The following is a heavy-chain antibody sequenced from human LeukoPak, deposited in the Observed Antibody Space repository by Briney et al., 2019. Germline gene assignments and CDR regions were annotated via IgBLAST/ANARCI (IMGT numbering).Heavy chain of an antibody. CDR1: GFSFSNYG. Sequence: PGGSLRLSCEASGFSFSNYGMHWVRQAPGKGLEWVAVIWDDGNKKYYADSVQGRFTVSRDNSKNTLYLQMNSLRAEDTAVYYCASSGHPPPNQAHAFDIWGQGTMVTVSS. D-gene: IGHD3-10*01. CDR3: ASSGHPPPNQAHAFDI. CDR2: IWDDGNKK. V-gene: IGHV3-33*01. J-gene: IGHJ3*02.